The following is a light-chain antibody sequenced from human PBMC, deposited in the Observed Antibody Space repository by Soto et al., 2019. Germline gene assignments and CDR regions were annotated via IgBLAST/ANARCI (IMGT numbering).Light chain of an antibody. V-gene: IGLV2-14*01. CDR1: SSDVGGYNY. CDR3: SSYTSSSSPYV. CDR2: EVS. Sequence: ALAQPASVSGSPGQSITISCTGTSSDVGGYNYVSWYQQHPGKAPKLMIYEVSNRPSGVSNRFSGSKSGNTASLTISGLQAEDEADYYCSSYTSSSSPYVFGTGTKVTVL. J-gene: IGLJ1*01.